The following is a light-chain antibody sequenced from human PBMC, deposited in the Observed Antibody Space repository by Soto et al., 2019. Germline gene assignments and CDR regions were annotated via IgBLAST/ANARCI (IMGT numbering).Light chain of an antibody. Sequence: EIVMTQSPATLSVSPGERATLSCRASQSVSSNLAWYQQKPGQASRLLIYGASTRATGIPARLSGSGSGTECTLTIIRLQSEDFAFYYCQQYNNWPPWTFGQGTKVAIK. CDR2: GAS. CDR3: QQYNNWPPWT. J-gene: IGKJ1*01. V-gene: IGKV3-15*01. CDR1: QSVSSN.